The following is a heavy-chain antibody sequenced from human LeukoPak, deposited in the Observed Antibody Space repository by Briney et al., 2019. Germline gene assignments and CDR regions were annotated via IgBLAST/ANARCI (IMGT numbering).Heavy chain of an antibody. CDR1: GFTFSNYW. V-gene: IGHV3-7*05. CDR3: ARASDPCLQLT. D-gene: IGHD1-1*01. CDR2: IKQDGSEK. J-gene: IGHJ5*02. Sequence: GGSLRLSCAASGFTFSNYWMIWVRQAPGKGLEWLGNIKQDGSEKRYADSVRGRFTVSRDNAQTSLYLEMSSLRADDTAVYYCARASDPCLQLTWGQGTLVTVSS.